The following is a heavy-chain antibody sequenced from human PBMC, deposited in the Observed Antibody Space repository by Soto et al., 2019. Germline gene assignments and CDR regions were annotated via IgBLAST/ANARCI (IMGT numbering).Heavy chain of an antibody. Sequence: SVKVSCKASGFTFTSSAVQWVRQARGQRLERIGWIVVGSGNTNYAQKFQERVTITRDMSTSTAYMELSSLRSEDTAVYYCAAEVPPLVRGFNYYYYYGMDVWGQGTTVTVSS. CDR2: IVVGSGNT. D-gene: IGHD6-6*01. CDR1: GFTFTSSA. CDR3: AAEVPPLVRGFNYYYYYGMDV. V-gene: IGHV1-58*01. J-gene: IGHJ6*02.